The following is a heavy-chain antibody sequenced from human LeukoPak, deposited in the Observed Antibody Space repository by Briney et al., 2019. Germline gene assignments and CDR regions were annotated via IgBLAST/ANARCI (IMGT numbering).Heavy chain of an antibody. CDR1: GFTFSSYG. Sequence: TGGSLRLSCAASGFTFSSYGMHWVRQAPGKGLEWVAFIRYDGSNKYYADSVKGRFTISRDNSKNTLYLQMNSLRAEDTAVYYCAKDRSGWSYYFDYWGQGTLVTVSS. V-gene: IGHV3-30*02. J-gene: IGHJ4*02. CDR2: IRYDGSNK. CDR3: AKDRSGWSYYFDY. D-gene: IGHD6-19*01.